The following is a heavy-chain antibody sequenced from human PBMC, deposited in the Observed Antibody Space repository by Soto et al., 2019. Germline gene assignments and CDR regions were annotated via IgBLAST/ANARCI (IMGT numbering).Heavy chain of an antibody. CDR1: GFTFSSYA. CDR3: ARNPLDRPSTVTTSYFWFDP. D-gene: IGHD4-17*01. Sequence: GGSLRLSCAASGFTFSSYAMHWVRQAPGKGLEWVAVISYDGSNKYYADSVKGRFTISRDNSKNTLYLQMNSLRAEDTAVYYCARNPLDRPSTVTTSYFWFDPWGKGTLVPVSS. V-gene: IGHV3-30-3*01. J-gene: IGHJ5*02. CDR2: ISYDGSNK.